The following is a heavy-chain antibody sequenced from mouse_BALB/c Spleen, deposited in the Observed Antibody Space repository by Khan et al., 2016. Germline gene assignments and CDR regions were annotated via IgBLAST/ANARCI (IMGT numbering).Heavy chain of an antibody. J-gene: IGHJ3*01. D-gene: IGHD2-12*01. Sequence: EVELVESGGGLVKPGGSLKLSCAASGFTFSDYYMYWVRQTPEKRLEWVATISDGGSYTYYPDIVKGRVTLSRDNASNNLYLQMSSLKSEDTAIYYCASDGLRRGFAYWGQGTLVTVSA. CDR3: ASDGLRRGFAY. CDR2: ISDGGSYT. V-gene: IGHV5-4*02. CDR1: GFTFSDYY.